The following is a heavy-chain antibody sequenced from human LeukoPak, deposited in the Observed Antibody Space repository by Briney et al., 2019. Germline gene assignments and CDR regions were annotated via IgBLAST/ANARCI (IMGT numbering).Heavy chain of an antibody. J-gene: IGHJ6*03. CDR1: GGSISSGSYY. D-gene: IGHD3-3*01. CDR3: ARCLTIFGVVNYYYMDV. V-gene: IGHV4-61*02. Sequence: SQTLSLTCTVSGGSISSGSYYWSWIRQPAGKGLEWIGRVYTSGSTNYNPSLKSRVTISVDTSKNQFSLKLSSVTAADTAVYYCARCLTIFGVVNYYYMDVWGKGTTVTVSS. CDR2: VYTSGST.